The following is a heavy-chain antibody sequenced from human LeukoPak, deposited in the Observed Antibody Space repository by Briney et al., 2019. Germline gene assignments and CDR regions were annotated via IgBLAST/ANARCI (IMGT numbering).Heavy chain of an antibody. CDR3: ARDNYYDSSGYYCDY. Sequence: ASVTVSCKASGGTFSSYAISWVRQAPGQGLEWMGGIIPIFGTANYAQKFQGRVTITADESTSTAYMELSSLRSEDTAVYYCARDNYYDSSGYYCDYWGQGTLVTVSS. CDR1: GGTFSSYA. CDR2: IIPIFGTA. J-gene: IGHJ4*02. D-gene: IGHD3-22*01. V-gene: IGHV1-69*13.